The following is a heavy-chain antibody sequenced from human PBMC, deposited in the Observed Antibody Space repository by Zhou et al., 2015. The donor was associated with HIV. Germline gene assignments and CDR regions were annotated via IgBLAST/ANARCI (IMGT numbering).Heavy chain of an antibody. V-gene: IGHV1-69*08. CDR3: ARDLAGVGVPAAP. J-gene: IGHJ5*02. Sequence: QVQLVQSGAEVKKPGSSVKVSCKASGGTFSSYTISWVRQAPGQGLEWMGRIIPILGIANYAQKFQGRVTITADKSTSTAYMELSSLRSEDTAVYYCARDLAGVGVPAAPWGQGTLVTVSS. CDR2: IIPILGIA. D-gene: IGHD2-2*01. CDR1: GGTFSSYT.